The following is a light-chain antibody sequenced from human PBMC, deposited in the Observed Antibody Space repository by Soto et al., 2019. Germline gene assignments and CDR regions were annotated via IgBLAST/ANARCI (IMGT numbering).Light chain of an antibody. V-gene: IGKV3-15*01. CDR1: QSVSSS. J-gene: IGKJ5*01. CDR3: QQYNTGTSIT. CDR2: DTS. Sequence: TQAPVTLYLSPGESSTLSCRASQSVSSSCLAWYQQKPGQAPRPLIYDTSTRATGIPARFSGSGSGTEFTLTISSLQSEDFAVYYCQQYNTGTSITFGQGTRLEI.